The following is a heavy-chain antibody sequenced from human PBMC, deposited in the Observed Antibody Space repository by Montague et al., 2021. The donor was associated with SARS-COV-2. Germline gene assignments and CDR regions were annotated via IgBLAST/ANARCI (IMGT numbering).Heavy chain of an antibody. J-gene: IGHJ6*03. V-gene: IGHV4-39*01. CDR3: VRVTHPRSAWPYYMDV. Sequence: SETLSLTCTVSGDSISSSSYYWGWTRQPPGKGLEWIGSINNRGNTYNNPSLRSRVSISVDTSKNQSSLNVRSVTAADTGLFYCVRVTHPRSAWPYYMDVWGKGTTVTV. CDR1: GDSISSSSYY. D-gene: IGHD4-11*01. CDR2: INNRGNT.